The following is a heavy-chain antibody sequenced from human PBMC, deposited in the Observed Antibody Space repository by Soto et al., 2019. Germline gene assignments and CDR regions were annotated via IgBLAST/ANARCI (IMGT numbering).Heavy chain of an antibody. Sequence: QVQLVQSGAEVKKPGASVKVSCKASGYTLTTFFMHWVRQAPGQGLEWMVVINPGYPAGRSTTYAHKCQGRVTETTDTSTSTVYMELSRLRSDDMAVYYCAREAIVAGATTGMDVWGQGTTVTGSS. D-gene: IGHD1-26*01. J-gene: IGHJ6*02. V-gene: IGHV1-46*01. CDR3: AREAIVAGATTGMDV. CDR1: GYTLTTFF. CDR2: INPGYPAGRST.